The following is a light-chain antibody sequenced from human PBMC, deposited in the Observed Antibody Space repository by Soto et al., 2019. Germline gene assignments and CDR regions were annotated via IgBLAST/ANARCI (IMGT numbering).Light chain of an antibody. V-gene: IGKV3-20*01. Sequence: EIVLTQSPGTLSLSPGERVTLSCRASQSISSSHLAWYQQRPGQAPRLLIYDASNRATGISDRFTGSGSGTGFTLTITRLEPEDFAVYYCQQYHSSPRTFGQGTKV. J-gene: IGKJ1*01. CDR3: QQYHSSPRT. CDR1: QSISSSH. CDR2: DAS.